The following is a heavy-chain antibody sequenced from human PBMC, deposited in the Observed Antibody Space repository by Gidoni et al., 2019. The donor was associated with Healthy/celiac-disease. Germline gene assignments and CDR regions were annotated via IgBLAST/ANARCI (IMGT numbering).Heavy chain of an antibody. V-gene: IGHV3-23*01. J-gene: IGHJ6*02. CDR2: ISGSGGST. D-gene: IGHD2-2*01. Sequence: EVQLLESGGGLVQPGGSLRLSCAASGFTFNSYAISWVLQAPGKGLEWFSSISGSGGSTYYADSVKGRFTISRDNSKNTLYLQMNSLRAEDTAVYYCAKVYCSSTSCPGGLYYYYYGMDVWGQGTTVTVSS. CDR3: AKVYCSSTSCPGGLYYYYYGMDV. CDR1: GFTFNSYA.